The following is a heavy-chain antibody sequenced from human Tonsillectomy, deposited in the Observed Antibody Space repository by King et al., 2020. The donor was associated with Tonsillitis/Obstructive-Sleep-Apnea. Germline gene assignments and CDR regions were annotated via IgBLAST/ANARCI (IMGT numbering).Heavy chain of an antibody. V-gene: IGHV3-33*01. CDR2: IWYDGSNK. CDR1: GFTFSSYG. Sequence: VQLVESGGGVVQPGRSLRLSCAASGFTFSSYGMHWVRQAPGKGLEWVAVIWYDGSNKYYADSVKGRFTISRDNSKNTLYLQMNSLRAEDTAVYYCARETGPSDPHGYFDLWGRGTLVTVSS. CDR3: ARETGPSDPHGYFDL. J-gene: IGHJ2*01.